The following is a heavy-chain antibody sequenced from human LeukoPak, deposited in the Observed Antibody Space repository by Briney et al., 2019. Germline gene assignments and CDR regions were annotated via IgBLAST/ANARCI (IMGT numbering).Heavy chain of an antibody. CDR3: AGWEPTDY. Sequence: GGTLRLSCAASGFTFSSYGMHWVRQAPGKGLEWVAVISYYGSNKYYADSVKGRFTISRDNSKNTLYVQMNSLRAEDTAVYYCAGWEPTDYWGQGTLVTVSS. CDR1: GFTFSSYG. V-gene: IGHV3-30*03. D-gene: IGHD1-26*01. CDR2: ISYYGSNK. J-gene: IGHJ4*02.